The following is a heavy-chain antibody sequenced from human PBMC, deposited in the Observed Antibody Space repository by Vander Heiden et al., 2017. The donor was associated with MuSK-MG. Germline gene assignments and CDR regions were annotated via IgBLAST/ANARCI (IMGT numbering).Heavy chain of an antibody. D-gene: IGHD3-3*01. CDR3: AKLATLYDFWSGYSDF. Sequence: EVQLLESGGGSVQQGGSLRLSCAASGFTFSSYAMTWVRHTRGKGHEWVAGISGGGETTYYADTVKGRFTISRDNSKNTLFLQMSNLRGEDTAIYYCAKLATLYDFWSGYSDFWGQGTLVTVSS. J-gene: IGHJ4*02. V-gene: IGHV3-23*01. CDR2: ISGGGETT. CDR1: GFTFSSYA.